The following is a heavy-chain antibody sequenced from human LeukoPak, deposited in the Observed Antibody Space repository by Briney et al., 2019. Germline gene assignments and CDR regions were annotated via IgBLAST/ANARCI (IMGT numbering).Heavy chain of an antibody. CDR1: GFTFSSYG. CDR3: AKVRQQLVRQYYFDY. V-gene: IGHV3-30*18. D-gene: IGHD6-13*01. J-gene: IGHJ4*02. Sequence: GGSLRLSCAASGFTFSSYGMHWVRQASGKGLEWVAVISYDGSNKYYADSVKGRFTISRDNSKNTLYLQMNSLRAEDTAVYYCAKVRQQLVRQYYFDYWGQGTLVTVSS. CDR2: ISYDGSNK.